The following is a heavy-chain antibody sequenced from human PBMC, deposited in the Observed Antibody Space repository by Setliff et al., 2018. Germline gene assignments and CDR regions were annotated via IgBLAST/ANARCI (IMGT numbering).Heavy chain of an antibody. Sequence: ASVKVSCKASGYTFTSSDINRVRQATGQGLEWMGWMNPNSGNTGYAQKFQGRVTITTDESTSTAYMELSSLRSEDTAVYYCARSRLRSSLGVWGQGTTVTVSS. V-gene: IGHV1-8*01. CDR1: GYTFTSSD. D-gene: IGHD5-12*01. CDR3: ARSRLRSSLGV. J-gene: IGHJ6*02. CDR2: MNPNSGNT.